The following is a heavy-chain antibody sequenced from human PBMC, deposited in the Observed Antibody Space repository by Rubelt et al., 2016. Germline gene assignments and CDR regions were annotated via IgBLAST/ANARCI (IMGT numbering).Heavy chain of an antibody. Sequence: EVQLLESGGGLVQPGGSLRLSCAASRFTFSSYAMSWVRQAPGKGLEWVANIKQDGSEKYYVDSVKGRFTISRDNAKNSLYLQLNSLRVEDTAVYYCARGPNYGVSGVDWFDPWGQGTLVTVSS. D-gene: IGHD4-17*01. CDR3: ARGPNYGVSGVDWFDP. J-gene: IGHJ5*02. V-gene: IGHV3-7*01. CDR1: RFTFSSYA. CDR2: IKQDGSEK.